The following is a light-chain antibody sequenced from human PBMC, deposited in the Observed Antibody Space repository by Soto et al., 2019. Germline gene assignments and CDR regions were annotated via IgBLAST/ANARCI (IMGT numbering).Light chain of an antibody. CDR2: SNN. J-gene: IGLJ1*01. CDR1: SSNIGSNT. Sequence: QSVLTQPPSASGTPGQRVTISCSGSSSNIGSNTVNSYQQLPGTAPKLLIYSNNQRPSGVPDRFSGSKSGTSASLAISGLESEDEADYYCEAWDDSLNGLYVFGTGTKLTVL. CDR3: EAWDDSLNGLYV. V-gene: IGLV1-44*01.